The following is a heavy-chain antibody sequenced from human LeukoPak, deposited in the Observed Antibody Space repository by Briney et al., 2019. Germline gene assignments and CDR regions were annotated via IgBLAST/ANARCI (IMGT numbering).Heavy chain of an antibody. CDR1: GFTLRSYW. CDR3: ARDPYCGDSGPVRVS. Sequence: PGGSLRLSCAASGFTLRSYWMSWVRQAPGKGLEWVANINKDGSGQYYADSVRGRFTISRDNARNSLYLQMNALRAEDSAVYYCARDPYCGDSGPVRVSWGLGSLVT. D-gene: IGHD3-10*01. V-gene: IGHV3-7*01. CDR2: INKDGSGQ. J-gene: IGHJ5*01.